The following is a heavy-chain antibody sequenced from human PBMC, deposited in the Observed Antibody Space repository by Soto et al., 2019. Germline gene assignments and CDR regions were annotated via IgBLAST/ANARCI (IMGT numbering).Heavy chain of an antibody. CDR1: GFTFSSYA. J-gene: IGHJ3*02. CDR2: ISGSGGST. D-gene: IGHD3-9*01. V-gene: IGHV3-23*01. Sequence: GGSLRLSCAASGFTFSSYAMSWVRQAPGKGLEGVSAISGSGGSTYYADSVKGRFTISRDNSKNTLYLQMNSLRAEDTAVYYCAKVRTYYDILTGPDAFDIWGQGTMVTVS. CDR3: AKVRTYYDILTGPDAFDI.